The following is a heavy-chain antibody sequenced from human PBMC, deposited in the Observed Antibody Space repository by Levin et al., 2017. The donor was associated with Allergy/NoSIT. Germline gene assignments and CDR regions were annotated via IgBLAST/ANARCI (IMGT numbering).Heavy chain of an antibody. CDR2: IKYDGSST. CDR3: ARYCTGGGCLDY. Sequence: GGSLRPSCTASGFTFSSHWMHWVRQAPGKGLVWVSRIKYDGSSTTYADSVKGRFTISRDNAKNTVHLQMNSLRAEDTAIYYCARYCTGGGCLDYWGQGTLVTVSS. D-gene: IGHD2-8*02. V-gene: IGHV3-74*01. CDR1: GFTFSSHW. J-gene: IGHJ4*02.